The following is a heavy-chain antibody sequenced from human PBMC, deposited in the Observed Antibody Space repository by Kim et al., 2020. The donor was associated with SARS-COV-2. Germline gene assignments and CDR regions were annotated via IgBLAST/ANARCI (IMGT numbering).Heavy chain of an antibody. V-gene: IGHV3-7*01. CDR3: ASGGGGRIGYY. Sequence: TDHGDSVKGRFTISRDNAKNSLYLQMNSLRVDDTAVYYCASGGGGRIGYYWGQGTLVTVSS. CDR2: T. D-gene: IGHD2-21*01. J-gene: IGHJ4*02.